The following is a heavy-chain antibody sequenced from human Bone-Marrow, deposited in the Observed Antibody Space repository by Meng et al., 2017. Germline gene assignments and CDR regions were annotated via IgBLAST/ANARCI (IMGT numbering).Heavy chain of an antibody. CDR2: ISGSGGST. Sequence: GESLKISCAASGFTFSSYWMSWVRQAPGKGLEWVSAISGSGGSTYYADSVKGRFTISRDNSKNTLYLQMNSLRAEDTAVYYCATLFTRGWFDPWGQGTLVTVSS. V-gene: IGHV3-23*01. J-gene: IGHJ5*02. CDR3: ATLFTRGWFDP. CDR1: GFTFSSYW. D-gene: IGHD3-10*01.